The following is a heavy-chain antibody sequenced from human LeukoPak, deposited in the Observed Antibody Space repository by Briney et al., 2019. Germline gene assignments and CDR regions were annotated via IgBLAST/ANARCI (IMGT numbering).Heavy chain of an antibody. Sequence: SQTLSLTCTVSGGSISSGSYYWSWIRQPAGKGLEWIGRIYTSGSTNYNPSLKSRVTISVDTSKNQFSLKLSSVTAADTAVYYCASQVYYYGSGSYPHAFDIWGQGTMVTVSS. CDR1: GGSISSGSYY. CDR2: IYTSGST. CDR3: ASQVYYYGSGSYPHAFDI. J-gene: IGHJ3*02. V-gene: IGHV4-61*02. D-gene: IGHD3-10*01.